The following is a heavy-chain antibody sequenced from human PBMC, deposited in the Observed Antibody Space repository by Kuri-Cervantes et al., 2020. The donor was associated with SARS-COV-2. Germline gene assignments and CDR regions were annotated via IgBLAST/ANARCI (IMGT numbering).Heavy chain of an antibody. Sequence: SCATSGFTFSDHYIDWVRQAPGKGLEWVGRSSNKVYRYTTEYATSVKGRFTISRDFSKNSLSLQMDSLTTEDTAVYYCARSLTTTYSFWGQGTLVTVSS. D-gene: IGHD4-11*01. V-gene: IGHV3-72*01. CDR3: ARSLTTTYSF. J-gene: IGHJ1*01. CDR1: GFTFSDHY. CDR2: SSNKVYRYTT.